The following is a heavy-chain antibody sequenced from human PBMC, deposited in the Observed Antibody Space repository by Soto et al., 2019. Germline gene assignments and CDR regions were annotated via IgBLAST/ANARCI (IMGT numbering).Heavy chain of an antibody. D-gene: IGHD2-2*01. Sequence: SETRSPTCIIFGGSIISGGYYWSWIRQHPGKGLEWIGYIYYSGSTYYNPSLKSRVTISVDTSKNQFSLKLSSVTAADTAVYYCARDCSSTSCYGAFDIWGQGTMVT. CDR1: GGSIISGGYY. V-gene: IGHV4-31*03. CDR3: ARDCSSTSCYGAFDI. J-gene: IGHJ3*02. CDR2: IYYSGST.